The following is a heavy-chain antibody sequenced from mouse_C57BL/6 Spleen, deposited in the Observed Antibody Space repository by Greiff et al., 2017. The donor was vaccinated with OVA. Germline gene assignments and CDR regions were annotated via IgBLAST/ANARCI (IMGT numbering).Heavy chain of an antibody. J-gene: IGHJ2*01. Sequence: QVQLQQSGAELVKPGASVKLSCKASGYTFTSYWMHWVKQRPGQGLEWIGMIHPNSGSTNYNEKFKSKATLTVDKSSSTAYMQLSSLTSEDSAVYYCARSRDYDVLDYWGQGTTRTVSS. D-gene: IGHD2-4*01. CDR1: GYTFTSYW. CDR3: ARSRDYDVLDY. CDR2: IHPNSGST. V-gene: IGHV1-64*01.